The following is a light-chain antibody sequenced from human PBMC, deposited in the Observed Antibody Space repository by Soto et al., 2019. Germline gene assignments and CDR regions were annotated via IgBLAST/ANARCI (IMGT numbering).Light chain of an antibody. CDR1: QSISSSY. V-gene: IGKV3-20*01. CDR3: QQYGSSSWT. Sequence: IVLTHSPGTLSLYPGKRATLSCRASQSISSSYLAWYQQRPGQAPRLLIYGASSRATGIPDRFSGSGSGTEFTLTISRLEPEDFAVYYCQQYGSSSWTFGQGTKVDIK. J-gene: IGKJ1*01. CDR2: GAS.